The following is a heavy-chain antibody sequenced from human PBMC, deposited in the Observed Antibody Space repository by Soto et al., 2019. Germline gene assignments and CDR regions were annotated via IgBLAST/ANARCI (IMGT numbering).Heavy chain of an antibody. D-gene: IGHD6-13*01. J-gene: IGHJ4*02. Sequence: SETLSLTCTVTGDSINSRSYYWGWIRQPPGKGLEWIGYIHYSGTTSFFPSYNPSLRSRVTISEDTSKNQFSLKLLSVTTADTAVYFCAAGEASSRNLAPYYLDFWGQGTLVTVSS. V-gene: IGHV4-61*05. CDR2: IHYSGTT. CDR3: AAGEASSRNLAPYYLDF. CDR1: GDSINSRSYY.